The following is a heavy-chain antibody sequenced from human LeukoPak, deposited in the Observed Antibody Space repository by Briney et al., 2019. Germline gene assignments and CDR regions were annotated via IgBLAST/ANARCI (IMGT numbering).Heavy chain of an antibody. V-gene: IGHV3-30*18. D-gene: IGHD3-3*01. J-gene: IGHJ6*02. Sequence: GSLRLSCAASGFTFSSYGMHWVRQAPGKGLEWVAVISYDGSNKYYADSVKGRFTISRDNSKNTLYLQMNSLRAEDTAVYYCAKGRARFLEWLLYYYYYGMDVWGQGTTVTVSS. CDR2: ISYDGSNK. CDR3: AKGRARFLEWLLYYYYYGMDV. CDR1: GFTFSSYG.